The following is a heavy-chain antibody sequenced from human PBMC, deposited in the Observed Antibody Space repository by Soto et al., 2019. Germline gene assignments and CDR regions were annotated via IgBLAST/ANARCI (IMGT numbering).Heavy chain of an antibody. D-gene: IGHD2-2*01. CDR2: IYYSGST. CDR1: GGPISSYY. V-gene: IGHV4-59*01. CDR3: ARLLNWGYCSSTSCTNAYYFDY. Sequence: QVQLQESGPGLVKPSETLSLTCTVSGGPISSYYWSWIRQPPGKGLEWIGYIYYSGSTNYNPSLKSRVTISVDTSKNQFSLKLSSVTAADTAVYYCARLLNWGYCSSTSCTNAYYFDYWGQGTLVTVSS. J-gene: IGHJ4*02.